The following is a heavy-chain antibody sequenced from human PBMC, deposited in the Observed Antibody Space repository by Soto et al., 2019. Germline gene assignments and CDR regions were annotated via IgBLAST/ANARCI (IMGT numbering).Heavy chain of an antibody. J-gene: IGHJ4*02. CDR3: ARELGWERLPSFDY. CDR1: GFTFSSYG. CDR2: IWYDGSNK. V-gene: IGHV3-33*01. Sequence: QVQLVESGGGVVQPGRSLRLSCAASGFTFSSYGMHWVRQAPGKGLEWVEVIWYDGSNKYYADSVKGRFTISRANSKNTLYLQMNSLRAEDTAVYYCARELGWERLPSFDYWGQGTLVTVSS. D-gene: IGHD1-26*01.